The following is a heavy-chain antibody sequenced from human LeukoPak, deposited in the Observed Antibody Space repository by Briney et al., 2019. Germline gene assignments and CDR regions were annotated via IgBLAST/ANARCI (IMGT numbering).Heavy chain of an antibody. CDR3: ARTFYDSSGYYYDDAFDI. D-gene: IGHD3-22*01. J-gene: IGHJ3*02. CDR1: GFTFSSYE. CDR2: ISGSGGST. Sequence: GGSLRLSCAASGFTFSSYEMNWVRQAPRKGLEWVSAISGSGGSTYYADSVKGRFTISRDNSKNTLYLQMNSLRAEDTAVYYCARTFYDSSGYYYDDAFDIWGQGTMVTVSS. V-gene: IGHV3-23*01.